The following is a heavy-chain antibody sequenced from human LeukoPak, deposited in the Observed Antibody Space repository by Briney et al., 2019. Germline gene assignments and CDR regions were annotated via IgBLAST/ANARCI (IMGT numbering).Heavy chain of an antibody. J-gene: IGHJ6*03. D-gene: IGHD3-3*01. CDR3: ARASPRDDFWSGYYYYYYYYYMDV. V-gene: IGHV1-8*01. CDR1: GYTFTNYD. CDR2: MNPNSGST. Sequence: ASVKVSCKTSGYTFTNYDINWVRQATGQGLEWMGWMNPNSGSTDYAQKFQGRVTITRNTSISTAYMELSSLRSEDTAVYYCARASPRDDFWSGYYYYYYYYYMDVWGKGTTVTVSS.